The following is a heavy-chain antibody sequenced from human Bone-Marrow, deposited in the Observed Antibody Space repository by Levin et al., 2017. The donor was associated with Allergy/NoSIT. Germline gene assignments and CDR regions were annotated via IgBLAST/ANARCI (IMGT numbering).Heavy chain of an antibody. V-gene: IGHV4-59*13. J-gene: IGHJ2*01. CDR1: GGSITDNY. D-gene: IGHD7-27*01. Sequence: SSETLSLTCTVSGGSITDNYWSWIRHSPGKGLEWIGFGFYKGNTNYSPSLKSRVTIEVDTSRNQMSLKLRSVTAADTAVYYCARPASGSYWYFNLWGRGTLVTVSS. CDR3: ARPASGSYWYFNL. CDR2: GFYKGNT.